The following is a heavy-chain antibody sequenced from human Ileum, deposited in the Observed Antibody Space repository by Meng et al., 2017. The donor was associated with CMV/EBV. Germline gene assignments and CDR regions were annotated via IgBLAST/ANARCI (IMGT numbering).Heavy chain of an antibody. CDR3: ARTGDAGYFDL. D-gene: IGHD7-27*01. CDR2: INPNGGSK. Sequence: QLQVVHAGAEVKKPWASVEVSCKASGNIFISYYMHWVRQAPGQGLEWMGLINPNGGSKGYAQKFQGRVTMTRDTSTGTVYMELSSLRSEDTAVYYCARTGDAGYFDLWGRGTLVTVSS. CDR1: GNIFISYY. J-gene: IGHJ2*01. V-gene: IGHV1-46*01.